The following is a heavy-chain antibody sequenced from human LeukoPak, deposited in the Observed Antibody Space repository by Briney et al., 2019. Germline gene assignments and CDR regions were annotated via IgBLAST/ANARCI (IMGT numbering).Heavy chain of an antibody. CDR1: GYSISSAYY. Sequence: SSETLSLTCSVSGYSISSAYYWGWIRQPPGKGLEWIGTMYHSGSTNYNPSLKSRVTISVDTSKNQSSLKLSSVTAADTAVYFCARGFRGDNFDYWGQGTLVTVSS. D-gene: IGHD7-27*01. CDR3: ARGFRGDNFDY. J-gene: IGHJ4*02. CDR2: MYHSGST. V-gene: IGHV4-38-2*02.